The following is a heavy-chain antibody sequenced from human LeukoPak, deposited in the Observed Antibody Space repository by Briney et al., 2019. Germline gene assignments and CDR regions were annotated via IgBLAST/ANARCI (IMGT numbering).Heavy chain of an antibody. CDR2: INPNSGGT. CDR1: GYTFTGYD. J-gene: IGHJ5*02. D-gene: IGHD3-3*01. CDR3: ARGEWNWFDP. Sequence: ASVKVSCKASGYTFTGYDINWVRQATGQGLEWMGWINPNSGGTNYAQKFQGRVTMTRDTSISTAYMELSRLRSDDTAVYYCARGEWNWFDPWGQGTLVTVSS. V-gene: IGHV1-2*02.